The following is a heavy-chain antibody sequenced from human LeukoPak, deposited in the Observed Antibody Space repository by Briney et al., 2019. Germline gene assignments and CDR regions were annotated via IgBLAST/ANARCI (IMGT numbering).Heavy chain of an antibody. Sequence: HPGGSLRLSCAASGFTFSNAWMNWVRQAPGKGLEWVSVFYSGGSTYYADSVKGRFTISRDNSKNTLYLQMNSLRAEDTAVYYCARDTVTTFRFRDYYYYGMDVWGQGTTVTVSS. V-gene: IGHV3-53*01. J-gene: IGHJ6*02. CDR2: FYSGGST. D-gene: IGHD4-17*01. CDR1: GFTFSNAW. CDR3: ARDTVTTFRFRDYYYYGMDV.